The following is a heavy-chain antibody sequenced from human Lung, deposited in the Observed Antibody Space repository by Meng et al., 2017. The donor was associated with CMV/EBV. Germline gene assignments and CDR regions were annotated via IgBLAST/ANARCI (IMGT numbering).Heavy chain of an antibody. CDR1: GYTFTGYY. CDR3: ARDHEVDTAMVVGRFDP. CDR2: INPNSGGT. J-gene: IGHJ5*02. V-gene: IGHV1-2*02. Sequence: ASXXVSXKASGYTFTGYYMHWVRQAPGQGLEWMGWINPNSGGTNYAQKFQGRVTMTRDTSISTAYMELSRLRSDDTAVYYCARDHEVDTAMVVGRFDPWGQGTLVTVSS. D-gene: IGHD5-18*01.